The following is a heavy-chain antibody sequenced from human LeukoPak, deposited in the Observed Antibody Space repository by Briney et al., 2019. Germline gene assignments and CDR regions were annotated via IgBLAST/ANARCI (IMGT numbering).Heavy chain of an antibody. CDR1: GGSFSGYY. CDR3: AREHRSSKYFDS. D-gene: IGHD6-6*01. J-gene: IGHJ4*02. CDR2: IDHSGST. Sequence: SETLSLTCAVYGGSFSGYYWSWIRQPPGKGLEWIGEIDHSGSTNYNPSLKSRVTISVDTSKNQFSLKLSSVTAADTAVYYCAREHRSSKYFDSWGQGALMIVSS. V-gene: IGHV4-34*01.